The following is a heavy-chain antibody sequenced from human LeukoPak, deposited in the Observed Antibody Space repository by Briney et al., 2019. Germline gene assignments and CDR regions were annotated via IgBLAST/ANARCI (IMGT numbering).Heavy chain of an antibody. CDR1: GGSISSYY. J-gene: IGHJ4*02. CDR3: ARQKHSNYVDY. D-gene: IGHD4-11*01. V-gene: IGHV4-59*08. CDR2: IYYSGST. Sequence: SETLSLTCTVSGGSISSYYWSWIRQPPGKGLEWIGYIYYSGSTNYNPSLKSRVTISVDTSKNQFSLKLSSVAAADTAVYYCARQKHSNYVDYWGQGTLVTVSS.